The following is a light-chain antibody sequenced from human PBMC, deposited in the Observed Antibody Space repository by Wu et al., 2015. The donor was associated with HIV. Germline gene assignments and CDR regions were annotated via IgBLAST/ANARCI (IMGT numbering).Light chain of an antibody. CDR2: GAS. J-gene: IGKJ1*01. Sequence: EIVMTQSPATLSVSPGERVTLSCRASQGVSSKLAWYQQKPGQAPRLLIYGASNRATGIPARFSGSGSGTDFTLTISSLEPEDFALYYCQQRSNWPWTFGQGTKVEFK. V-gene: IGKV3-11*01. CDR1: QGVSSK. CDR3: QQRSNWPWT.